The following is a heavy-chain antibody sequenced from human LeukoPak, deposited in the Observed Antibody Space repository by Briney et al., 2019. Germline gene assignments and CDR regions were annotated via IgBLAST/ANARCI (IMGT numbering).Heavy chain of an antibody. CDR1: GGSISSYY. D-gene: IGHD3-16*01. V-gene: IGHV4-59*12. CDR3: ARAVWGRYYYYYMDV. Sequence: SETLSLTCTVSGGSISSYYWSWIRQPPGKGLEWIGYIYYSGSTNYNPSLKSRVTISVDTSKNQFSLKLSSVTAADTAVYYCARAVWGRYYYYYMDVWGKGTTVTVSS. CDR2: IYYSGST. J-gene: IGHJ6*03.